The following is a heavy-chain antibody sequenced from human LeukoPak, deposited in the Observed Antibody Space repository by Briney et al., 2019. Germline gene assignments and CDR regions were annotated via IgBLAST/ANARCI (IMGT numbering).Heavy chain of an antibody. J-gene: IGHJ4*02. CDR1: GFTFSDYY. CDR3: AREKISGSYYFRYYFDY. D-gene: IGHD1-26*01. CDR2: ISSSGSTI. V-gene: IGHV3-11*04. Sequence: PGGSLRLSCAASGFTFSDYYMSWIRQAPGKGLEWVSYISSSGSTIYYADSVKGRLTISRDNAKNSLYLQMNSLRAEDTAVYYCAREKISGSYYFRYYFDYWGQGTLVTVSS.